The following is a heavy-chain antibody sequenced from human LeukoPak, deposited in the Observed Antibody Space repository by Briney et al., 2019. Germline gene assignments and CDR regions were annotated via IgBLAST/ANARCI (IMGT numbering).Heavy chain of an antibody. J-gene: IGHJ5*02. D-gene: IGHD1-26*01. CDR1: GGSISSYY. V-gene: IGHV4-59*01. CDR3: ARALRRSVLGSYRSYNWFDP. Sequence: SETLSLTCTVSGGSISSYYRSWIRQPPGKGLEWIGYIYYSGSTNYNPSLKSRVTISVDTSKNQFSLKLSSVTAADTAVYYCARALRRSVLGSYRSYNWFDPWGQGTLVTVSS. CDR2: IYYSGST.